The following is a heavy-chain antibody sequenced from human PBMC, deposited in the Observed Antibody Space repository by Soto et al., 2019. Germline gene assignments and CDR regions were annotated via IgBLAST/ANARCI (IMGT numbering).Heavy chain of an antibody. J-gene: IGHJ4*02. CDR2: IFSTDEK. Sequence: SGPTLVNPTETLTLTCTVSGFSLSDPRMSVSWIRQPPGKPLEWLAHIFSTDEKSYSTSLKTRVTISKDTSKSQVVLTMTNMDPVDTATYYCARSRYDLSNYYFDYWGQGFLVTVSS. CDR3: ARSRYDLSNYYFDY. V-gene: IGHV2-26*01. CDR1: GFSLSDPRMS. D-gene: IGHD2-2*01.